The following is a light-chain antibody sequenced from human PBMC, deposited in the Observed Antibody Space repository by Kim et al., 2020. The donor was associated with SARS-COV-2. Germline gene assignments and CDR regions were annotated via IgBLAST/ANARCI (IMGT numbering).Light chain of an antibody. CDR3: QQRSIWPRLT. CDR2: DTF. CDR1: QSVNNF. V-gene: IGKV3-11*01. J-gene: IGKJ4*01. Sequence: SPGERATLSCRATQSVNNFLAWFQQKPGQAPRLLIYDTFTRAAGIPARFSGSGSGTDFTLTISSLEPEDFAVYYCQQRSIWPRLTFGGGTKVDIK.